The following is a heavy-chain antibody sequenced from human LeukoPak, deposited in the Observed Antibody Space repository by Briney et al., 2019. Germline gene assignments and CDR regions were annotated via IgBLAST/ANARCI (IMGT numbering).Heavy chain of an antibody. Sequence: SVKVSCKASGGTFSSYAMSWVRQAPGQGIGWMGGIIPIFGTANYAQKFQGRVTITADESTSTAYMELSSLRSEDTAVYYCAESDVGYSNYFLSAFTHFYYYGMDVWGQGTTVTVSS. D-gene: IGHD4-11*01. CDR3: AESDVGYSNYFLSAFTHFYYYGMDV. CDR2: IIPIFGTA. V-gene: IGHV1-69*13. CDR1: GGTFSSYA. J-gene: IGHJ6*02.